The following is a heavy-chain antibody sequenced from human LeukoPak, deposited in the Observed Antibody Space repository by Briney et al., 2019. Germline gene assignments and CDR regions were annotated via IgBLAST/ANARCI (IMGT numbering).Heavy chain of an antibody. D-gene: IGHD3-10*01. CDR2: MNPNRGNT. Sequence: GASVKVSCKASGYTFRNSDINWVRQATGQGLEWMGWMNPNRGNTGYAQKFQGRVTMTRNTSISTAYMELSSLRSEDTAVYYCARDYFDSGMGYYDMDVWGKGTTVTVS. V-gene: IGHV1-8*01. CDR1: GYTFRNSD. J-gene: IGHJ6*03. CDR3: ARDYFDSGMGYYDMDV.